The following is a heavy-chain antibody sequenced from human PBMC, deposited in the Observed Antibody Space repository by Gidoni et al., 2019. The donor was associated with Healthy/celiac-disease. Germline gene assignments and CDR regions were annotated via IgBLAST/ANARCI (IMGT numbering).Heavy chain of an antibody. CDR3: ARGLRWLNPHSYYYYYYMDV. Sequence: QVQLVQSGAEVNKPGSSVKVSCKASGGTVSSHAISWVRPAPGKGLEGMGGIIPIFGTANYAQKFQGRVTITADKSTGTAYMELSSLRSEDTAVYYCARGLRWLNPHSYYYYYYMDVWGKGTTVTVSS. V-gene: IGHV1-69*06. J-gene: IGHJ6*03. CDR1: GGTVSSHA. CDR2: IIPIFGTA. D-gene: IGHD4-17*01.